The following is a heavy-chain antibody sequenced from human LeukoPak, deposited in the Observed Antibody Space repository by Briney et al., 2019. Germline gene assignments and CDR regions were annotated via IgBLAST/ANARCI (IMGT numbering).Heavy chain of an antibody. D-gene: IGHD2-21*02. CDR2: IWYDGGNK. CDR3: ATPFGDSPGYGMDV. J-gene: IGHJ6*04. Sequence: PGRSLRLSCAASGFTFSSYGMHWVRQAPGKGLEWVAVIWYDGGNKYYADSVKGRFTISRDNSKNTLYLQMNSLRAEDTAVYYCATPFGDSPGYGMDVWGKGTTVTVSS. CDR1: GFTFSSYG. V-gene: IGHV3-33*01.